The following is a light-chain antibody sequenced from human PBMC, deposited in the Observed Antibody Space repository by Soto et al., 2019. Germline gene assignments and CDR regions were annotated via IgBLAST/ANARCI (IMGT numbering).Light chain of an antibody. Sequence: DIQMTQSPSSLSASVGDRVTITCRASQSISSYLNWYQQKPGKAPKLLIYAASSLQSGVPSRFSGCGSGTDFTLAISSLQPVDFATYYCQQSYSTPMYTVGQGTKLEIK. V-gene: IGKV1-39*01. CDR3: QQSYSTPMYT. CDR1: QSISSY. CDR2: AAS. J-gene: IGKJ2*01.